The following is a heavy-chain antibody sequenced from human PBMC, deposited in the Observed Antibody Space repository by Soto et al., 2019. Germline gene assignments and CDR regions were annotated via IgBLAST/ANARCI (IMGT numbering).Heavy chain of an antibody. J-gene: IGHJ4*02. Sequence: QVQLVESGGGVVQPGRSLRLSCAASGFIFSSYGMHCVRQAPGKGLEWVAVIWYDGSKKYCADSVKGRFTISRDNSKNTLYLQVNSLRAEDTAVYYCVRGPSFDDILMVYAERFDVWSQGTLVTVSS. CDR1: GFIFSSYG. CDR2: IWYDGSKK. V-gene: IGHV3-33*01. D-gene: IGHD2-8*01. CDR3: VRGPSFDDILMVYAERFDV.